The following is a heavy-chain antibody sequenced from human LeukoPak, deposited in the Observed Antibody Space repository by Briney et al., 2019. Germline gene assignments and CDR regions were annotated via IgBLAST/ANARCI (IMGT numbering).Heavy chain of an antibody. CDR1: GFTFSAYW. J-gene: IGHJ4*02. CDR3: ARDLDWLLFDY. CDR2: VKYDGSTT. V-gene: IGHV3-74*01. Sequence: GGSLRLSCAASGFTFSAYWMHWVRQAPGKGLVWVSRVKYDGSTTTYADSVKGRFTISRDNAKNILYLQMNSLRVEDTAVYYCARDLDWLLFDYWGQGTLVTVSS. D-gene: IGHD3-9*01.